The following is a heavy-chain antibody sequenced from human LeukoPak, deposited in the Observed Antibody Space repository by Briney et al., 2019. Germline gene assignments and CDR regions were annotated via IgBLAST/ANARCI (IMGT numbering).Heavy chain of an antibody. V-gene: IGHV4-61*01. D-gene: IGHD1-26*01. CDR1: GGSVNSDLYY. CDR3: ARQGGSYFLDY. CDR2: IYYSGST. Sequence: PSETLSLTCAVSGGSVNSDLYYWSWVRQPPGKGLEWIGYIYYSGSTNYNPSLKSRVTISIDTSKNQFSLKLRSVTPADTAMYYCARQGGSYFLDYWGQGTLVTVSS. J-gene: IGHJ4*02.